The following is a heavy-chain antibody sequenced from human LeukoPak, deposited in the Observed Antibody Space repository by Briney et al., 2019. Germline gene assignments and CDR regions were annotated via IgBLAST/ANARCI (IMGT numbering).Heavy chain of an antibody. V-gene: IGHV1-8*01. CDR3: ARVPIDYGDYEVGFDY. CDR1: GYTFASYD. D-gene: IGHD4-17*01. CDR2: MNPNSGNT. J-gene: IGHJ4*02. Sequence: GASVKVSCKASGYTFASYDINWVRQATGQGLEWMGWMNPNSGNTGYAQKFQGRVTMTRNTSISTAYMELGSLRSEDTAVYYCARVPIDYGDYEVGFDYWGQGTLVTVSS.